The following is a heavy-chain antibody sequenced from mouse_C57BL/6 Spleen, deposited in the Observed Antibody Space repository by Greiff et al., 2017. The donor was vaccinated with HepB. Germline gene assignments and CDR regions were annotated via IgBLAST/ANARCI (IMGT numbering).Heavy chain of an antibody. D-gene: IGHD2-1*01. V-gene: IGHV1-61*01. Sequence: QVQLQQPGAELVRPGSSVKLSCKASGYTFTSYWMDWVKQRPGQGLEWIGNIYPSDSETHYNQKFKDKATLTVDKSSSTAYMQLSSLTSEDSAVYYCARRIYYGNYGYAMDYWGQGTSVTVSS. CDR2: IYPSDSET. CDR3: ARRIYYGNYGYAMDY. CDR1: GYTFTSYW. J-gene: IGHJ4*01.